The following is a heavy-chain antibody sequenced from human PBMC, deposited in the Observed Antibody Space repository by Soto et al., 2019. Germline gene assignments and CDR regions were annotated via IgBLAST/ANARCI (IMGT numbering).Heavy chain of an antibody. J-gene: IGHJ5*02. CDR3: AKDSYSDYYSGWFDR. Sequence: EVQLVESGGGLVQPGRSLRLSCAASGFTFDDYAMHWVRQVPGKGLEWVSGINWNSGSIGYADSVKGRFTISRDNAKDSLYLQMNSLRTEDTALYYCAKDSYSDYYSGWFDRWGQGTLVTVSS. CDR2: INWNSGSI. V-gene: IGHV3-9*01. D-gene: IGHD2-21*01. CDR1: GFTFDDYA.